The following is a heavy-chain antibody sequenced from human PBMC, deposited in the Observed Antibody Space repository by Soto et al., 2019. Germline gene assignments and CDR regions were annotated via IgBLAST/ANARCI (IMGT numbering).Heavy chain of an antibody. CDR2: VKRKTNGGTT. Sequence: EVQLVESGGGLVKPGGSLRLSCAASGFTFTNAWMSWVRQAPGKGLEWVGRVKRKTNGGTTDYAAPVKDRFNISRDDSKNTLYLQMNNLKTDDTAVYYCATCYAAGTDCQEGYLAFWGQGPQVTVSS. D-gene: IGHD3-16*01. J-gene: IGHJ4*02. V-gene: IGHV3-15*01. CDR1: GFTFTNAW. CDR3: ATCYAAGTDCQEGYLAF.